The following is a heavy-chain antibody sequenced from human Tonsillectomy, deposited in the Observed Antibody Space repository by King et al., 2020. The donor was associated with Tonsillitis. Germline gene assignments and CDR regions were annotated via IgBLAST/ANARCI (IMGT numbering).Heavy chain of an antibody. J-gene: IGHJ3*02. CDR2: IHYSGSTDT. V-gene: IGHV4-59*12. CDR1: GGSISSYY. D-gene: IGHD3-10*01. CDR3: ARGRGELGAYDI. Sequence: QLQESGPGVVKPSETLSLTCTVSGGSISSYYWTWIRPPPGKGLEWIGYIHYSGSTDTNYNPSLKSRVTISVDTSKNQFSLKVNSVTAADTAVYYCARGRGELGAYDIWGLGTMVTVSS.